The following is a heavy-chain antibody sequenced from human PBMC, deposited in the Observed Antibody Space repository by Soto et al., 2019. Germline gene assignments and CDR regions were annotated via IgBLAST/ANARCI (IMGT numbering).Heavy chain of an antibody. D-gene: IGHD1-1*01. V-gene: IGHV3-48*02. CDR3: STQLAARSWFDP. CDR1: GFTFSSYS. Sequence: EVQLVESGGGLVQPGGSLRLSCAASGFTFSSYSMNWVRQAPGKGLEWVSYISSSSSTIYCADSVQGRFTISRDNAKNSQDVQMNSLIDAVEAVYYCSTQLAARSWFDPWGQGTLVTVSS. J-gene: IGHJ5*02. CDR2: ISSSSSTI.